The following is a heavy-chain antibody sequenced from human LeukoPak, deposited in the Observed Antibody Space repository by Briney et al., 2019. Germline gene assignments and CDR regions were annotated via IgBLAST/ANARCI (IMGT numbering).Heavy chain of an antibody. CDR2: VYPGDSDT. D-gene: IGHD3-3*01. CDR1: GYSFTTYW. J-gene: IGHJ4*02. CDR3: ARPGGDYDFGDY. V-gene: IGHV5-51*01. Sequence: GESQKISCKGFGYSFTTYWIGWVRQKPGIGLECMGIVYPGDSDTKYSPSFQGQVTISADKSISTAYLQWSSLKASDTAMYYCARPGGDYDFGDYWGQGTLVTVSS.